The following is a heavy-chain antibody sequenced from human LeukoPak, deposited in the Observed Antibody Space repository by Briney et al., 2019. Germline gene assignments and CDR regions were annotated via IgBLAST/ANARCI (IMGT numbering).Heavy chain of an antibody. CDR3: ARDQRGSSWYDPNPANYFDY. Sequence: GGSLRLSCAAPGFTFSSYWMSWVRQAPGKGLEWVANIKQVGCEKYYVDSVKGRFTISRDNAKNSLYLQMNSLRAEDTAVYYCARDQRGSSWYDPNPANYFDYWGQGTLVTVSS. D-gene: IGHD6-13*01. CDR2: IKQVGCEK. V-gene: IGHV3-7*03. J-gene: IGHJ4*02. CDR1: GFTFSSYW.